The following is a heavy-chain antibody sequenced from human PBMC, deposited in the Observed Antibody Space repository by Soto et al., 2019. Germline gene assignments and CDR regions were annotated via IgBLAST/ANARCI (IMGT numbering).Heavy chain of an antibody. CDR2: IYHSGST. D-gene: IGHD3-9*01. V-gene: IGHV4-4*02. Sequence: SETLSLTCAVSGGSISSSNWWSWVRQPPGKGLEWIGEIYHSGSTNYNPSLKSRVTISVDKSKNQFSLKLSSVTAADTAVYYCASTPYYDILTGYPGAFDIWGQGTMVTVSS. CDR1: GGSISSSNW. CDR3: ASTPYYDILTGYPGAFDI. J-gene: IGHJ3*02.